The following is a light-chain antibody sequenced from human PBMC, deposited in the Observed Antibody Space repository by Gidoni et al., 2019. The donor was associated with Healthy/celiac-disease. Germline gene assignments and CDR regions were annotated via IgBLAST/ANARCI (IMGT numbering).Light chain of an antibody. CDR2: DAS. CDR1: QSVSSY. V-gene: IGKV3-11*01. J-gene: IGKJ5*01. Sequence: ELVLTQSPATLSLSPGERATLSCRASQSVSSYLAWYQQKPGQAPRLLIYDASNRATGIPARFSGSGSGTDFTLTISSREPEDFAVYYCQQRSNWPPPITFGQXTRLEIK. CDR3: QQRSNWPPPIT.